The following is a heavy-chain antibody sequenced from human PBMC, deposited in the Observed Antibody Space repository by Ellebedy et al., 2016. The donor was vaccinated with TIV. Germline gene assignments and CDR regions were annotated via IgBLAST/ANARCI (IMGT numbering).Heavy chain of an antibody. Sequence: ASVKVSXXASGYTFTTSGITWVRQAPGQGLEWMGWISTNNAKTIYAQNLQGRVTMTIDTSTSTAYMELRSLKSDDTAVYYCARVPLPGKADYWGQGTPVTVSS. J-gene: IGHJ4*02. D-gene: IGHD4-23*01. CDR1: GYTFTTSG. CDR3: ARVPLPGKADY. CDR2: ISTNNAKT. V-gene: IGHV1-18*01.